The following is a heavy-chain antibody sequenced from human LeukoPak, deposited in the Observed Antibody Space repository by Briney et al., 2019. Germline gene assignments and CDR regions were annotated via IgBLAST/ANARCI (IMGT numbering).Heavy chain of an antibody. V-gene: IGHV3-48*02. CDR3: ARSPMSRDNWNAFDY. Sequence: PGGSLRLSCAASGFTFSTYNMNWVRQAPGKGLEWVSYISSSSSTIKYADSVKGRFTISRDNANNSLYLQMNSLRDEDTAVYYCARSPMSRDNWNAFDYWGQGTLVTVSS. D-gene: IGHD1-1*01. CDR1: GFTFSTYN. J-gene: IGHJ4*02. CDR2: ISSSSSTI.